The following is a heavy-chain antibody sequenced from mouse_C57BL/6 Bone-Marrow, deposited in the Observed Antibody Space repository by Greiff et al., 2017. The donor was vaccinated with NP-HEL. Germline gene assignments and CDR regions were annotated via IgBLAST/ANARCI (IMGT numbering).Heavy chain of an antibody. CDR2: INYDGSST. V-gene: IGHV5-16*01. CDR3: ARDGDPYYYAMDY. Sequence: EVQLVESEGGLVQPGSSMKLSCTASGFTFSDYSMAWVRQVPEKGLEWVANINYDGSSTYYLDSLKSRFIISRDNTKNILYLQMSRLKSEDTATYYCARDGDPYYYAMDYWGQGTSVTVSS. CDR1: GFTFSDYS. D-gene: IGHD3-3*01. J-gene: IGHJ4*01.